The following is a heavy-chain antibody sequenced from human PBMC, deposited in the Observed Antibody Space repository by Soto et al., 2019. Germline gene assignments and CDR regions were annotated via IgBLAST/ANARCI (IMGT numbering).Heavy chain of an antibody. CDR1: GFTFSSYW. J-gene: IGHJ6*03. V-gene: IGHV3-7*01. CDR2: IKQDGSEK. D-gene: IGHD1-1*01. CDR3: ARVQLERRGYYYYYLDV. Sequence: EVQLVESGGGLVQPGGSLRLSCAASGFTFSSYWMSWVRQAPGKGLEWVANIKQDGSEKYYVDSVQGRFTISRDNAKNSLYLQMNSLRAEDTAVYYCARVQLERRGYYYYYLDVWGKGTTVTVSS.